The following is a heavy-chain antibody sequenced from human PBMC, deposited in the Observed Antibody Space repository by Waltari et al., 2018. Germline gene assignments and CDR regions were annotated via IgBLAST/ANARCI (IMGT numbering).Heavy chain of an antibody. D-gene: IGHD3-9*01. V-gene: IGHV4-59*01. CDR2: IYYSGST. J-gene: IGHJ4*02. CDR3: ARDLGGPLTGYSF. Sequence: QVQLQESGPGLVKPSETLSLTCTVSGGSISSYYWSWIRQPPGKGLEWIGYIYYSGSTNYNPSLKSRVTISVDTSKNQFSLKLSSVTAADTAVYYCARDLGGPLTGYSFWGQGTLVSVSS. CDR1: GGSISSYY.